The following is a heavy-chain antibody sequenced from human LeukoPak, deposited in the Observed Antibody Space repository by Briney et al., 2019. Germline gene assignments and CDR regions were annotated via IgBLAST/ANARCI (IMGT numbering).Heavy chain of an antibody. CDR2: IYYSGST. D-gene: IGHD6-19*01. Sequence: SETLSLTCTVSGGSISSYYWSWIRQPPGKGLEWIGYIYYSGSTNYNPSLKSRVTISVDTSKNQFSLKLSSVTAADTAVYYCARTEVGSGWSTGWFDPWGQGTLVTVSS. J-gene: IGHJ5*02. CDR1: GGSISSYY. V-gene: IGHV4-59*01. CDR3: ARTEVGSGWSTGWFDP.